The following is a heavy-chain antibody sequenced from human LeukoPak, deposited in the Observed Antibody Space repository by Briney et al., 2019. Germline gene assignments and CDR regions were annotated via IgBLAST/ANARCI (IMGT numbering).Heavy chain of an antibody. D-gene: IGHD6-19*01. CDR3: AEGSGSGWPWNALNM. CDR1: GLDSKPIP. Sequence: GGPLGPPGEALGLDSKPIPMPWAPRPQGRGWEWGQVISYEGNHKFYADSLKGRFTISRDNTRNILYLQMDSLRTEDTAVYYCAEGSGSGWPWNALNMWGLGTLVTVSS. V-gene: IGHV3-30*04. CDR2: ISYEGNHK. J-gene: IGHJ3*02.